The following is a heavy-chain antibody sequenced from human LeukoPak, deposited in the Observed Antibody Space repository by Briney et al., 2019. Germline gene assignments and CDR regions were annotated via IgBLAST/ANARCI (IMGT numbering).Heavy chain of an antibody. V-gene: IGHV3-53*01. CDR1: GFTVSSNY. CDR3: ARANPYYGMDV. CDR2: IYSGGST. J-gene: IGHJ6*02. Sequence: PGRSLRLSCAASGFTVSSNYMSWVRQAPGKGLEWVSVIYSGGSTYYADSVKGRFTISRDNSKNTLYLQMNSLRAEDTAVYYCARANPYYGMDVWGQGTTVTVSS.